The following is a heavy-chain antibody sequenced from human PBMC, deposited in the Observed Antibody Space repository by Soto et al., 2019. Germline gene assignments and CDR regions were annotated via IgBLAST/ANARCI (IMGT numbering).Heavy chain of an antibody. CDR3: ARGYCSGGSCYYYYYGMDV. CDR1: GFTFSNHA. CDR2: IKSDGSST. V-gene: IGHV3-74*01. D-gene: IGHD2-15*01. Sequence: GGSLRLSCAASGFTFSNHAMHWVRQAPGKGLVWVSRIKSDGSSTSYADSVKGRFTISRDNAKNTLYLQMNSLRAEDTAVYYCARGYCSGGSCYYYYYGMDVWGQGTTVTVSS. J-gene: IGHJ6*02.